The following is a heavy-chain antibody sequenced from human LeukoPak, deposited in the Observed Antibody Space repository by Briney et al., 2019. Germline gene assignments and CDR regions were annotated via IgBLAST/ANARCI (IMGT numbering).Heavy chain of an antibody. CDR1: GGSISSSSYY. CDR3: ARDCTNGVCLADY. J-gene: IGHJ4*02. V-gene: IGHV4-39*02. CDR2: IYYSGST. Sequence: SETLSLTCTVSGGSISSSSYYWGWIRQPPGKGLEWIVSIYYSGSTYYNPSLKSRVTISVDTSKNQFSLKLSSVTAADTAVYYCARDCTNGVCLADYWGQGTLVTVSS. D-gene: IGHD2-8*01.